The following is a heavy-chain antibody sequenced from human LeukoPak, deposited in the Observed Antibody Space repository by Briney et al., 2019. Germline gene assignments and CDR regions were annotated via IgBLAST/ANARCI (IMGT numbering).Heavy chain of an antibody. CDR3: AKDSGGDDFWSGYYLDY. D-gene: IGHD3-3*01. Sequence: GGSLRLSCAASGFTFDDYAMHWVRQAPGKGLEWVSLISWDGGSTYYADSVKGRFTISRDNSKNSLYLQMNSLRAEDTALYYCAKDSGGDDFWSGYYLDYWRQGTLVTVSS. V-gene: IGHV3-43D*04. CDR2: ISWDGGST. CDR1: GFTFDDYA. J-gene: IGHJ4*02.